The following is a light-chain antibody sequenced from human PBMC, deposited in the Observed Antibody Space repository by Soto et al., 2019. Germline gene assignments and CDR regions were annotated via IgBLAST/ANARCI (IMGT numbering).Light chain of an antibody. CDR2: SAS. Sequence: DIQMTQSPSTLPASVGDRVIITCRASQSVSGWLAWYRQKPGKAPELLIYSASTLETGVPSRFSGSGSGTDFTLTVSSLQREDFATYYCQQYERYPLTFGGGTKVEIK. V-gene: IGKV1-5*03. J-gene: IGKJ4*01. CDR1: QSVSGW. CDR3: QQYERYPLT.